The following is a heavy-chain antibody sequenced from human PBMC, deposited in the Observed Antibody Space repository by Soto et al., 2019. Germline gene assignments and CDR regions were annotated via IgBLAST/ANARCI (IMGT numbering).Heavy chain of an antibody. V-gene: IGHV4-39*02. J-gene: IGHJ4*02. CDR3: ATVLVAATRHTDVDS. D-gene: IGHD2-15*01. Sequence: SATLSLTCPVSGGSINSNNYYWAWIRQPPGKGLTWIASIFFDGSTYYNTSLKSRVTISRDTSKNQFSLRLTSMTAADTAVYDCATVLVAATRHTDVDSWGQGTRVTFSS. CDR1: GGSINSNNYY. CDR2: IFFDGST.